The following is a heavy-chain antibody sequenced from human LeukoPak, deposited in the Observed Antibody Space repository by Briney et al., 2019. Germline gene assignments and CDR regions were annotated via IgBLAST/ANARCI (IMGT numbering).Heavy chain of an antibody. Sequence: GGSLRLSCAASGFTVSSNYMSWVRQAPGKGLEWVSVIYRGGSTYYADSVKGRFTISRDNSNNTLFLQMNSLRAEDTAVYYCARDPGGCGGDCYSAFDIWGQGTMVTVSS. CDR2: IYRGGST. CDR1: GFTVSSNY. CDR3: ARDPGGCGGDCYSAFDI. D-gene: IGHD2-21*02. J-gene: IGHJ3*02. V-gene: IGHV3-66*01.